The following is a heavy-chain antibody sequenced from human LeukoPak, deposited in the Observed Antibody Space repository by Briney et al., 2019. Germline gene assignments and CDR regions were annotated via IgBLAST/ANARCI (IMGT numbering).Heavy chain of an antibody. V-gene: IGHV3-21*01. CDR1: GFMFSSYS. J-gene: IGHJ4*02. D-gene: IGHD4/OR15-4a*01. CDR2: ISYTSTYI. CDR3: ARYGADCFDY. Sequence: GGSLRLSCAASGFMFSSYSMNWVRQAPGKGLEWVASISYTSTYIFYADSLKDRFTISRDNTENSLYLQMNSLRAEDTAVYYCARYGADCFDYWGQGTLVTVSS.